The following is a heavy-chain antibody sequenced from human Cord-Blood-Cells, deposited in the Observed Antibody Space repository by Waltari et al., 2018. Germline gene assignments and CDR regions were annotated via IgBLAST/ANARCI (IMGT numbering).Heavy chain of an antibody. CDR2: INAGNGNT. CDR3: ARVSVTGDGNWYFDL. V-gene: IGHV1-3*01. D-gene: IGHD7-27*01. Sequence: HVQLVQSGAAVKKPGASVKVSCTASGYTFTSYAMHWVRQAPGQRLEGMGWINAGNGNTKYSQKFQGRVTITRDTSASTAYMELSSLRSEDTAVYYCARVSVTGDGNWYFDLWGRGTLVTVSS. J-gene: IGHJ2*01. CDR1: GYTFTSYA.